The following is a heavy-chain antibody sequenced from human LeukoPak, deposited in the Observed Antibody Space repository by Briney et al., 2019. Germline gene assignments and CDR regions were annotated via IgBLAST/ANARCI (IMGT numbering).Heavy chain of an antibody. CDR3: ARGNLRFLEWLLFAEYFQH. D-gene: IGHD3-3*01. Sequence: GGSLRLSCATSGFTFSSYAMSWVRQAPGKGLEWVSTISGRGGGTYYADSVKGRFTISRDNSKNTLYLQMNSLRAEDTAVYYCARGNLRFLEWLLFAEYFQHWGQGTLVTVSS. CDR1: GFTFSSYA. CDR2: ISGRGGGT. J-gene: IGHJ1*01. V-gene: IGHV3-23*01.